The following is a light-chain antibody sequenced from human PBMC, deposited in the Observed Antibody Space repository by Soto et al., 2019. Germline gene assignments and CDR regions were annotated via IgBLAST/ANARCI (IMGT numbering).Light chain of an antibody. CDR2: DAS. V-gene: IGKV3-11*01. CDR3: QQRSNWPGT. Sequence: EIVLTQSPATLSLSPGERATLFFRASQSVTTFLAWYQQKPGQAPSLLISDASDRATGIPARFSGSGSGTEFTLTISSLESEDFAVYYCQQRSNWPGTFGQGTKVEIK. CDR1: QSVTTF. J-gene: IGKJ1*01.